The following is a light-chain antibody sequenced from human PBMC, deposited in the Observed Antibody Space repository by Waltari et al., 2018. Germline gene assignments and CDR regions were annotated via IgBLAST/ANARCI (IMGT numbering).Light chain of an antibody. Sequence: QPVLTQSSSASASLGSSVKLTCTLSSGHSSYIITWHQQQPGTAPRYLEKLGGSGSYNKGSGVPDRFSGSSSGADRYLTISNLQAEDEADYYCETWDSNTRVFGGGTKLTVL. V-gene: IGLV4-60*03. CDR1: SGHSSYI. J-gene: IGLJ3*02. CDR2: LGGSGSY. CDR3: ETWDSNTRV.